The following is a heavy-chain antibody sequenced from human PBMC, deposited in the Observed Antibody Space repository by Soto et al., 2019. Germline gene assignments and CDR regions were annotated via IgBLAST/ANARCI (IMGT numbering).Heavy chain of an antibody. V-gene: IGHV1-46*01. CDR3: ARTYCAADCPRRDFDY. CDR2: INPSGGRT. D-gene: IGHD2-21*02. Sequence: GASVKVSCKASGYILISYNMHWVRQAPGQGLEWMGIINPSGGRTSYAQKFQDRVTMTRDTSTNTVYMELSSLRSDDTAVYYCARTYCAADCPRRDFDYWGQGTLVTVSS. CDR1: GYILISYN. J-gene: IGHJ4*02.